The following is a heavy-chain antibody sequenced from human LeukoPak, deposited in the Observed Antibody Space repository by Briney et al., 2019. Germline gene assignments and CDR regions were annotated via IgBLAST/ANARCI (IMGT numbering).Heavy chain of an antibody. CDR3: ARVYNWNSSGLGAPRD. Sequence: SETLSLTCTVSGGSISSSSYYWGWIRQPPGKGLEWIGSIYYSGSTYYNPSLKSRVTISVDTSKNQFSLKLSSVTAADTAVYYCARVYNWNSSGLGAPRDWGRGTLVTVPS. D-gene: IGHD1-7*01. CDR1: GGSISSSSYY. J-gene: IGHJ4*02. CDR2: IYYSGST. V-gene: IGHV4-39*07.